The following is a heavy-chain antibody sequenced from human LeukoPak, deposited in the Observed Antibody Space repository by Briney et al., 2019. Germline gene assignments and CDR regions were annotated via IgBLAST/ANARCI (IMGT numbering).Heavy chain of an antibody. CDR1: GGSISSGGYY. CDR3: ARDVVGARAYYFDY. J-gene: IGHJ4*02. V-gene: IGHV4-31*03. CDR2: IYYSGST. D-gene: IGHD1-26*01. Sequence: SETLSLTCTVSGGSISSGGYYWSWIRQHPGKGLEWIGYIYYSGSTYYNPSLKSRVTISVDTSKNQFSLKLSSVTAADTAVYYCARDVVGARAYYFDYWGQGTLVTVSS.